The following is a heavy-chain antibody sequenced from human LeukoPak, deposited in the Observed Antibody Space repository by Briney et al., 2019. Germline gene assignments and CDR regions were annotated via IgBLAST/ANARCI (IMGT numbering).Heavy chain of an antibody. CDR3: AGTMVRGYFDY. Sequence: SETLSLTCTVSGGSISSGDYYWSWIRQPPGKGLEWIGYIYHSGSTYYNPSLKSRVTISVDRSKNQFSLKLSSVTAADTAVYYCAGTMVRGYFDYWGQGTLVTVSS. J-gene: IGHJ4*02. CDR2: IYHSGST. CDR1: GGSISSGDYY. D-gene: IGHD3-10*01. V-gene: IGHV4-30-2*01.